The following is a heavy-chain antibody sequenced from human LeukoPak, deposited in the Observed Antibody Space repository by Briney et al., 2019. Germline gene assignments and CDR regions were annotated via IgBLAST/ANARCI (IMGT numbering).Heavy chain of an antibody. CDR2: ISLSGGST. CDR3: AKAFQRGWERDAFAF. D-gene: IGHD1-26*01. V-gene: IGHV3-23*01. Sequence: GSLRLSRAAHGHTFNSYPMSWAPPAPPKGLACVSTISLSGGSTYYADSVKGRFTISRDNSKNTLYLQMNSLGADDTAVYYCAKAFQRGWERDAFAFWGQGTLVTVSS. J-gene: IGHJ3*01. CDR1: GHTFNSYP.